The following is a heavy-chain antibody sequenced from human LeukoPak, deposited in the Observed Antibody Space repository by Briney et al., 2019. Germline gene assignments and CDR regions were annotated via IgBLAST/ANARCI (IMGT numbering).Heavy chain of an antibody. CDR3: ASSGYCSGGSCYRTHYYYYYMDV. Sequence: ASVTVSCKASGGTFSSYAISWVRQAPGQGLEWMGGIVPIFGTANYAQKFQGRVTITADKSTSTAYMELSSLRSEDTAVYYCASSGYCSGGSCYRTHYYYYYMDVWGKGTTVTVSS. V-gene: IGHV1-69*06. D-gene: IGHD2-15*01. CDR2: IVPIFGTA. CDR1: GGTFSSYA. J-gene: IGHJ6*03.